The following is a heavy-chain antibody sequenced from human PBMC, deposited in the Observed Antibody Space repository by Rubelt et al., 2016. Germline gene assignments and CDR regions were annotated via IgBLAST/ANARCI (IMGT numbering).Heavy chain of an antibody. J-gene: IGHJ4*02. CDR3: ATTIAIRPYYFDY. CDR2: IIPVFGTA. Sequence: QVQLVQSGAEVKKPGSSVKVSCKASGGTFSSYAISWVRQAPGQGLEWMGGIIPVFGTANYAQKFQGRVTMTADESTCTAYMELSSLRSEDTAVYYCATTIAIRPYYFDYWGQGTLVTVSS. D-gene: IGHD6-6*01. CDR1: GGTFSSYA. V-gene: IGHV1-69*01.